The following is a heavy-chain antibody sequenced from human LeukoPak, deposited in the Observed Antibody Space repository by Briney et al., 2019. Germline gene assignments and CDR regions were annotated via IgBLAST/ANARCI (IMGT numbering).Heavy chain of an antibody. CDR1: GGSISSYY. D-gene: IGHD3-10*01. CDR2: IYYSGST. V-gene: IGHV4-59*01. Sequence: SETLSLTCTVSGGSISSYYWSWIRQPPGKGLEWIGYIYYSGSTNYNPSLKSRVTISVDTSKNQFSLKLSSVTAADTAMYYCARASMVRGVMHFDYWGQGTLVTVSS. CDR3: ARASMVRGVMHFDY. J-gene: IGHJ4*02.